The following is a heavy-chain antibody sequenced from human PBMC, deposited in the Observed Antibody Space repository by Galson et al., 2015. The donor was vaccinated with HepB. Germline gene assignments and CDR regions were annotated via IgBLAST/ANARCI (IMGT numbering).Heavy chain of an antibody. CDR3: ARDKTDFWSGHYGGHNWFDP. V-gene: IGHV3-30*04. J-gene: IGHJ5*02. CDR1: GFTFSSYA. CDR2: ISYDGSNK. D-gene: IGHD3-3*01. Sequence: SLRLSCAASGFTFSSYAMHRVRQAPGKGLEWVSVISYDGSNKYYADSVKGRFTISRDNSKNTLYLQMNSLRAEDTAVYYCARDKTDFWSGHYGGHNWFDPWGQGTLVTVSS.